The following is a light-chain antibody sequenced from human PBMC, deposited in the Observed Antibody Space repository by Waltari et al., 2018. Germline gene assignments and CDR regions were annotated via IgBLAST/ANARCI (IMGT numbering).Light chain of an antibody. J-gene: IGLJ2*01. CDR3: SSYTSSSTLV. CDR1: SSDVGGYNY. CDR2: DVS. Sequence: HSALTQPASVSGSPGQSITIFCTGPSSDVGGYNYVSWYQQHPGKAPKLVIYDVSYWPSGVSNRFSGSKSGNTASLTISGLQAEDEADYYCSSYTSSSTLVFGGGTKLTVL. V-gene: IGLV2-14*03.